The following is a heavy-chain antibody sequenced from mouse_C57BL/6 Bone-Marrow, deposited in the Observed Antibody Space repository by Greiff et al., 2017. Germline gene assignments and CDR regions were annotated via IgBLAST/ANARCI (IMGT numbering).Heavy chain of an antibody. CDR2: IHPSGGGT. CDR1: GYTFTSYW. J-gene: IGHJ2*01. Sequence: VQLQQPGAELVKPGASVKVSCKASGYTFTSYWMHWVKQRPGQGLEWIGRIHPSGGGTNYNQKFKGKATLTVDKSSSTAYMQLSSLTSEDSAVYYCARGIYYRDYWGQGTTLTVSS. CDR3: ARGIYYRDY. V-gene: IGHV1-74*01. D-gene: IGHD2-14*01.